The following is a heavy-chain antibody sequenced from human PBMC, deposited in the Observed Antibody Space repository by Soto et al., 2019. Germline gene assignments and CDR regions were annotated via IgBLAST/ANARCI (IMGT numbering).Heavy chain of an antibody. CDR2: IYYSGST. J-gene: IGHJ6*03. CDR3: ARVFRDEFWSGYYYYYYMDV. Sequence: PSETLSLTCTVSGGSISSYYWSWIRQPPGKGLEWIGYIYYSGSTNYNPSLKSRVTISVDTSKNQFSLKLSSVTAADTAVYYCARVFRDEFWSGYYYYYYMDVWGKGTTVTVSS. D-gene: IGHD3-3*01. V-gene: IGHV4-59*01. CDR1: GGSISSYY.